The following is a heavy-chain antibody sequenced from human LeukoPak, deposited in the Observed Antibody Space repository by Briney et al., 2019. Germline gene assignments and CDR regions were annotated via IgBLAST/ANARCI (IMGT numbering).Heavy chain of an antibody. D-gene: IGHD2-21*01. CDR2: INHSGST. Sequence: SETLSVTCAVYGGSFIEYYWKWIRQPPGKGLEWIGEINHSGSTNYNPSLKSRVTISEDTSKNQFSLNLTSVTAADTAVYYYARTEVAYPLSSMFWGQGTLVTVSS. CDR1: GGSFIEYY. V-gene: IGHV4-34*01. J-gene: IGHJ4*02. CDR3: ARTEVAYPLSSMF.